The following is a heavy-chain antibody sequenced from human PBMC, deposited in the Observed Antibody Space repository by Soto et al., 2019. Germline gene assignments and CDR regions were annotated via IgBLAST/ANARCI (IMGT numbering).Heavy chain of an antibody. Sequence: GGSLRLSCAASGFTGSRNYMSWVRQAPGKGLEWVAVVSYDGSFKYYADSVKGRFTISRDNSKNTLYLQMNSLRPEDTALYYCAKDSDQLLFDYYYYGMDVWGQGTTVTVSS. J-gene: IGHJ6*02. CDR2: VSYDGSFK. D-gene: IGHD2-2*01. V-gene: IGHV3-30*18. CDR1: GFTGSRNY. CDR3: AKDSDQLLFDYYYYGMDV.